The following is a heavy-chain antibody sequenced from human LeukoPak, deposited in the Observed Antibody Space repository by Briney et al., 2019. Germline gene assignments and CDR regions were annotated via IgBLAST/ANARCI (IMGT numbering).Heavy chain of an antibody. D-gene: IGHD3-22*01. Sequence: SETLSLTCTVSGGSISSSSYYWGWIRQPPGKGLEWIGSIYYSGSTYYNPSLKSRVTISVDTSKNQFSLKLSSVTAADTAVYYCAREEPHYYDSSGYSDYWGQGTLVTVSS. J-gene: IGHJ4*02. CDR3: AREEPHYYDSSGYSDY. CDR2: IYYSGST. CDR1: GGSISSSSYY. V-gene: IGHV4-39*07.